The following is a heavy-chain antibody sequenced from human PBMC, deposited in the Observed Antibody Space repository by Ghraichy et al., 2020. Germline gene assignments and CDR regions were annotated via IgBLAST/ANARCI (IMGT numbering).Heavy chain of an antibody. D-gene: IGHD2-2*01. CDR2: ISGSGGST. Sequence: LSLTCAASGFTFSSYPMTWVRQAPGKGLEWVSAISGSGGSTYYADSVKGRFTISRDNSKNTLYLQMDSLRAEDTAVYYCAKDLRSSTSCCNWFDPWGQGTLVTVSS. CDR3: AKDLRSSTSCCNWFDP. CDR1: GFTFSSYP. V-gene: IGHV3-23*01. J-gene: IGHJ5*02.